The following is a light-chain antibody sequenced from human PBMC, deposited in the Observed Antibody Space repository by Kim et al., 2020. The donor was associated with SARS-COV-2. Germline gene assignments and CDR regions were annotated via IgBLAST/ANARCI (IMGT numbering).Light chain of an antibody. J-gene: IGLJ2*01. CDR1: NIVSKS. Sequence: SYELTQPPSVSVAPGKTARITCGGNNIVSKSVHWYQQKPGQAPVLVIYYDSDRPSGIPERFSGSNSGNTATLTISRVEAGDEADYYCQVWDSSSDSVVFG. CDR3: QVWDSSSDSVV. V-gene: IGLV3-21*04. CDR2: YDS.